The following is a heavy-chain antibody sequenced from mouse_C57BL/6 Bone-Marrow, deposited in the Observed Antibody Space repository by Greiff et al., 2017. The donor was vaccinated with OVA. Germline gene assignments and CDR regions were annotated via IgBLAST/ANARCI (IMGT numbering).Heavy chain of an antibody. J-gene: IGHJ3*01. D-gene: IGHD4-1*01. CDR1: GYTFTSYG. CDR3: GSPEYWAFAY. CDR2: IYPRSGNT. Sequence: VKLQESGAELARPGASVKLSCKASGYTFTSYGISWVKQRTGQGLEWIGEIYPRSGNTYYNEKFKGKATLTADKSSSTAYMELRSLTSEDSAVYFCGSPEYWAFAYWGQGTLITVTA. V-gene: IGHV1-81*01.